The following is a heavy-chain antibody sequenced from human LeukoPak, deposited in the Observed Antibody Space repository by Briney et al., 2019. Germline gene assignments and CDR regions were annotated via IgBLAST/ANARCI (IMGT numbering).Heavy chain of an antibody. D-gene: IGHD6-13*01. CDR2: IYSSGST. CDR1: GGSISSYY. J-gene: IGHJ4*02. V-gene: IGHV4-4*07. Sequence: SETLSLTCTVSGGSISSYYWSWIRQPAGKGLEWIGRIYSSGSTSYNPYVKSRVTMSVDTSKNQFSLKLSSVTAADTAVYYCARGPYSSSYYYFDSWGQGTLVTVSS. CDR3: ARGPYSSSYYYFDS.